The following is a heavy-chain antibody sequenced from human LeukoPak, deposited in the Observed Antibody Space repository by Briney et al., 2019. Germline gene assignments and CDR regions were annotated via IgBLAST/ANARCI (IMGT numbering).Heavy chain of an antibody. Sequence: ASVKVSCKASGYTFTGYYMHWVRQAPGQGLEWMGWINPNNGDTHYAQKFQGRVTMTRDTSTSTVYMELSSLRSEDTAVYYCARESYDSSGYTGYFDYWGQGTLVTVSS. CDR3: ARESYDSSGYTGYFDY. D-gene: IGHD3-22*01. V-gene: IGHV1-2*02. CDR2: INPNNGDT. J-gene: IGHJ4*02. CDR1: GYTFTGYY.